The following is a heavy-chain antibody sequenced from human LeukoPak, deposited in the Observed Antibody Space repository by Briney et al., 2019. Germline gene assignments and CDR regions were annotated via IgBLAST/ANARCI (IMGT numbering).Heavy chain of an antibody. CDR3: ARDCSSTSCYMGYYYYGMDV. V-gene: IGHV4-34*01. CDR1: GGSFSGYY. CDR2: INHSGST. J-gene: IGHJ6*02. Sequence: SETLSLTCAVYGGSFSGYYWSRIRQPPGKGLEWIGEINHSGSTNYNPSLKSRVTISVDTSKNQFSLKLSSVTAADTAVYYCARDCSSTSCYMGYYYYGMDVWGQGTTVTVSS. D-gene: IGHD2-2*02.